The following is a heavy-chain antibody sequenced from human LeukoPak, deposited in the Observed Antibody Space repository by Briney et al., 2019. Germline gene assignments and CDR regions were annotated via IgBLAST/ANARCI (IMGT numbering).Heavy chain of an antibody. V-gene: IGHV3-30*04. Sequence: GGSLRRSCVASGFTFSSYATHWVRQAPGKGLEWMAVISCDGSNKYYADSVKGRFTISRDNAKNSLYLQMNSLRAEDTAVYYCARVGTNYYYYMDVWGKGTTVTVSS. CDR1: GFTFSSYA. CDR3: ARVGTNYYYYMDV. D-gene: IGHD3-10*01. J-gene: IGHJ6*03. CDR2: ISCDGSNK.